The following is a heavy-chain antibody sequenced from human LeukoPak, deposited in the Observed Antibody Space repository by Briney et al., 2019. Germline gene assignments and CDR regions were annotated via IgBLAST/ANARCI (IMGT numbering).Heavy chain of an antibody. CDR1: GGSISNYY. D-gene: IGHD1-26*01. CDR3: ATTTSGGDAFDI. V-gene: IGHV4-59*01. Sequence: PSETLSLTCTVSGGSISNYYWTWIRQPPGKTLEWIGYSYYSGSTKYNPSLKSRVTISVDTSNNQFSLNLRSVTAADTAVYYCATTTSGGDAFDIWGQGTIVTVSS. CDR2: SYYSGST. J-gene: IGHJ3*02.